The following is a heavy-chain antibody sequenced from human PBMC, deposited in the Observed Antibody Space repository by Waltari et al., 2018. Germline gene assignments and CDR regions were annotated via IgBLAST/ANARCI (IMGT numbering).Heavy chain of an antibody. D-gene: IGHD3-9*01. J-gene: IGHJ4*02. V-gene: IGHV3-15*01. CDR1: GFTFSNYA. CDR2: IKSKTDGGTT. CDR3: TTDLYLNYDILTGYYPSDYFDY. Sequence: EMQLVGSGGGFVQPGGSLRLSCAASGFTFSNYAMTWVRPAPGKGLEWVGRIKSKTDGGTTDYAAPVKGRFTISRDDSKNTLYLQMNSLKTEDTAVYYCTTDLYLNYDILTGYYPSDYFDYWGQGTLVTVSS.